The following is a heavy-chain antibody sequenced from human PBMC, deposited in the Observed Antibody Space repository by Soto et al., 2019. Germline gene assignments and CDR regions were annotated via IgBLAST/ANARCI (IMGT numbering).Heavy chain of an antibody. CDR3: TRAPRDEH. CDR2: INAGNGDT. D-gene: IGHD2-21*01. V-gene: IGHV1-3*01. CDR1: GYTFTSFP. J-gene: IGHJ1*01. Sequence: ASVKVSCKASGYTFTSFPIHWVRQAPGQRLEWMGWINAGNGDTKYSQKFQGRVTVTRDTSASTAYMELISLRSEDTAVYYCTRAPRDEHWGQRTRVTVS.